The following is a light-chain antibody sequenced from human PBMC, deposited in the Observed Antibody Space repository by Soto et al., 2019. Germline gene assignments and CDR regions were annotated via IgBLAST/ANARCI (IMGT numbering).Light chain of an antibody. CDR2: EVS. V-gene: IGLV2-14*01. CDR3: SSYTSSATPAI. Sequence: QSVLTQPASVSGSPGQWITISCTGTSSDVGYYNYVSWYQQHPGKAPKLMIYEVSNRPSGVSNRFSGSKSGNTASLTISGLQAEDEADYYCSSYTSSATPAIFGGGTKLTV. J-gene: IGLJ2*01. CDR1: SSDVGYYNY.